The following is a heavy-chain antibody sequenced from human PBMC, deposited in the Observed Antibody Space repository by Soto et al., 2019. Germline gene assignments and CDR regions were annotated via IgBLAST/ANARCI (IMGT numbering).Heavy chain of an antibody. CDR1: GFTFSTYS. V-gene: IGHV3-48*02. D-gene: IGHD7-27*01. CDR3: ATISLGAFDI. CDR2: ISTISSTI. Sequence: GGSLTLSCAASGFTFSTYSLNSVRQAPGKGLEWVSYISTISSTIYYADSVKGRFTISRDNDKNFLYLQMNSLRDEDTAMYYCATISLGAFDIWGQGTMVTVS. J-gene: IGHJ3*02.